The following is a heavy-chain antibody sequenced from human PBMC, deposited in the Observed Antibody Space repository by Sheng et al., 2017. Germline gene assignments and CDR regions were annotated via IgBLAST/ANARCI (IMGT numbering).Heavy chain of an antibody. CDR2: ISGSGGST. V-gene: IGHV3-23*01. J-gene: IGHJ6*03. CDR1: GFTFSSYA. CDR3: AKAGGTDHYYYMDV. D-gene: IGHD1-26*01. Sequence: EVQLLESGGGLVQPGGSLRLSCAASGFTFSSYAMSWVRQAPGKGLEWVSGISGSGGSTYYADSVKGPFTISRDNSKNTLYLQMNSLRAEDTAIYFCAKAGGTDHYYYMDVWGQGTTVTVSS.